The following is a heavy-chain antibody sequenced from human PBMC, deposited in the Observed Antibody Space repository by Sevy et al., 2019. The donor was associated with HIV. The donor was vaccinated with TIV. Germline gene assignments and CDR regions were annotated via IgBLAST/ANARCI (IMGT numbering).Heavy chain of an antibody. J-gene: IGHJ4*02. CDR3: AREGCTKPHDY. CDR1: GFTFSKYS. D-gene: IGHD2-8*01. Sequence: GGSLRLSCAASGFTFSKYSMSWVRQPPGKGLEWVSTLSFGCGEINHADSVKGRFTIPRDNSENSLYLQMNNLRAEDTAVYYCAREGCTKPHDYWGQGTLVTVSS. CDR2: LSFGCGEI. V-gene: IGHV3-23*01.